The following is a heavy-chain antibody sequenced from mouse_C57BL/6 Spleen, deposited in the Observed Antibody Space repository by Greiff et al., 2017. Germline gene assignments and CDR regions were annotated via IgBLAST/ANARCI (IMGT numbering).Heavy chain of an antibody. Sequence: DVKLVESGGGLVKPGGSLKLSCAASGFTFSDYGMHWVRQAPEKGLEWVAYISSGSSTIYYADTVKGRFTISRDNAKNTLFLQMTSLRSEDTAMYYCARRDYVYYYAMDYWGQGTSVTVSS. CDR2: ISSGSSTI. D-gene: IGHD2-4*01. J-gene: IGHJ4*01. V-gene: IGHV5-17*01. CDR1: GFTFSDYG. CDR3: ARRDYVYYYAMDY.